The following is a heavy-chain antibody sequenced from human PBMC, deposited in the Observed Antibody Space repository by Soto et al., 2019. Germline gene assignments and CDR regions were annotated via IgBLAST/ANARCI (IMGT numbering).Heavy chain of an antibody. CDR1: GGSISSSSYY. CDR2: IYYSGST. V-gene: IGHV4-39*02. Sequence: PSETLSLTCTVSGGSISSSSYYWGWIRQPPGKGLEWIGSIYYSGSTYYNPSLKSRVTISVDTSKNQFSLKLSSVTAADTAVYYCATDRIMITFGGVIVNPPFDYWGQGTLVTVSS. CDR3: ATDRIMITFGGVIVNPPFDY. J-gene: IGHJ4*02. D-gene: IGHD3-16*02.